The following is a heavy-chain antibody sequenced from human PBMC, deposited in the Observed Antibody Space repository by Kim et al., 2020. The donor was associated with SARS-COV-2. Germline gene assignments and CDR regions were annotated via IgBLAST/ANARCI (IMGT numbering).Heavy chain of an antibody. Sequence: GGSLRLSCAASGFTSSSYGMHWVRQAPGKGLEWVAVIWYDGSNKYYADSVKGRFTISRDNSKNTLYLQMNSLRAEDTAVYYCARGRGRGYSSGWYQPFFDYWGQGTLVTVSS. CDR2: IWYDGSNK. CDR3: ARGRGRGYSSGWYQPFFDY. CDR1: GFTSSSYG. D-gene: IGHD6-19*01. J-gene: IGHJ4*02. V-gene: IGHV3-33*01.